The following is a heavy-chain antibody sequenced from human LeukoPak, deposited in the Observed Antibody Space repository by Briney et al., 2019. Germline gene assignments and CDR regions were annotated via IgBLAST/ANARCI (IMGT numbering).Heavy chain of an antibody. CDR3: ARIPFSTPLDY. V-gene: IGHV1-46*01. CDR2: INPSGGST. J-gene: IGHJ4*02. CDR1: GYTFTSYY. Sequence: GASVKVSCKASGYTFTSYYMHWVRQAPGQGLEWMGIINPSGGSTSYAQKFQGRVTMTRDMSTSTVYMELSSLRSEDTAVYYCARIPFSTPLDYWGQGTLVTVSS. D-gene: IGHD2/OR15-2a*01.